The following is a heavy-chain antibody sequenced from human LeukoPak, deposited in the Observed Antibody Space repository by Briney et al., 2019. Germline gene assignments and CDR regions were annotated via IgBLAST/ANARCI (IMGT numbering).Heavy chain of an antibody. CDR1: GFTFRNYV. J-gene: IGHJ4*02. Sequence: GGSLRLSCAASGFTFRNYVIHWVRQAPGKGLEWVAVTSSDLNVKLYADSVKGRFTISRDNSRSTLYLQMNSLRPEDTAIYYCAREGYYGSGSPPSLYFDYWGQRTLVTVSS. CDR3: AREGYYGSGSPPSLYFDY. V-gene: IGHV3-30-3*01. CDR2: TSSDLNVK. D-gene: IGHD3-10*01.